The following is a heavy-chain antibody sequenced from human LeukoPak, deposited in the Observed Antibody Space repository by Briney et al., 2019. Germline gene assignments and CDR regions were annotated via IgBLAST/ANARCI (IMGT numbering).Heavy chain of an antibody. CDR1: GFTVSNYS. J-gene: IGHJ3*02. Sequence: KPGGSRRLSCAASGFTVSNYSMNWVRQAPGKGLEWVSSISGSNSYIYYADSVRGRFTISRDNAKNSLYLQMNSLRADDTAMYYCARELARDFWMIAVAGTDAFDIWGQGTMVTVSS. CDR3: ARELARDFWMIAVAGTDAFDI. CDR2: ISGSNSYI. D-gene: IGHD6-19*01. V-gene: IGHV3-21*01.